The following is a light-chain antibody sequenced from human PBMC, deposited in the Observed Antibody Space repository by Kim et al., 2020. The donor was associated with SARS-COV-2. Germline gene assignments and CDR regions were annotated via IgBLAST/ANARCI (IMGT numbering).Light chain of an antibody. CDR2: DVS. Sequence: GQSITISCTGTSSDVGGYNYVSWYQQHPGKAPKLMIYDVSKRPSGVSNRFSGSKSVNTASLTISGLQAEDEADYYCSSYTSSSTWVFGGGTQLTVL. CDR1: SSDVGGYNY. V-gene: IGLV2-14*04. J-gene: IGLJ3*02. CDR3: SSYTSSSTWV.